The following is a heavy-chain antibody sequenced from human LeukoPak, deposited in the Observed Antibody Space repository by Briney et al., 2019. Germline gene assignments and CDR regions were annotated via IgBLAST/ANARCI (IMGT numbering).Heavy chain of an antibody. Sequence: PGGSLRLSCVVSGFTINNYGMTWVRQAPGKGPEWVSAISGSGGDTYYADSVKGRFTISRDNSKNTLYLQMNSLRAEDTAVYYCAKKGATTGDFDYWGREPWSPSPQ. CDR3: AKKGATTGDFDY. V-gene: IGHV3-23*01. CDR1: GFTINNYG. CDR2: ISGSGGDT. J-gene: IGHJ4*02. D-gene: IGHD1-26*01.